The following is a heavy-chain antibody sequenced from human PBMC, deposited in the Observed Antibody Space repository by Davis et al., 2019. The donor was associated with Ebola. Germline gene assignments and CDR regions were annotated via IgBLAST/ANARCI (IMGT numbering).Heavy chain of an antibody. D-gene: IGHD1-14*01. CDR3: AKAPEGGTSPNY. CDR1: GFTFSLYA. Sequence: GESLKISCAASGFTFSLYAMSWIRQAPGKGLEWVANIKQDGSEKYYVDSVKGRFTVSRDNAKNSLYLQMNSLRAEDTAVYYCAKAPEGGTSPNYWGQGTLVTVSS. V-gene: IGHV3-7*03. J-gene: IGHJ4*02. CDR2: IKQDGSEK.